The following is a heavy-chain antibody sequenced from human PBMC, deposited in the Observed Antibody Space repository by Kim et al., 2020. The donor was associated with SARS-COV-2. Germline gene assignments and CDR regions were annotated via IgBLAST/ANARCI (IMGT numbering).Heavy chain of an antibody. CDR3: AKTVDY. CDR1: GFTFSSYA. J-gene: IGHJ4*02. V-gene: IGHV3-23*01. CDR2: ISGGGGST. Sequence: GGSLRLSCVVSGFTFSSYAMSWVRQAPGKGLEWVSSISGGGGSTYYADSVKGRFTISRDNSKNTLFLNMNSLRVEDTAVYYCAKTVDYWGQGTLVTVSP.